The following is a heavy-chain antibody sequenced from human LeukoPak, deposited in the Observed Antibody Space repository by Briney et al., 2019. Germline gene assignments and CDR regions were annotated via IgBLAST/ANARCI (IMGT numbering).Heavy chain of an antibody. CDR2: ISYDGSNK. CDR1: GFTFSSYA. V-gene: IGHV3-30*01. D-gene: IGHD1-14*01. J-gene: IGHJ4*02. CDR3: AREAGEPDLNFDY. Sequence: GRSLRLSCAASGFTFSSYAMHWVRQAPGKGLEWVAVISYDGSNKYYADSVKRRFTISRDNSKNTLYLQMNSLRAEDTAVYYCAREAGEPDLNFDYWGEGTLVTVSS.